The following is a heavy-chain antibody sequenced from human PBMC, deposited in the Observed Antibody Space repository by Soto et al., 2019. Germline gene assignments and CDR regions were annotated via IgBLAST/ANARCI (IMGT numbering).Heavy chain of an antibody. CDR3: ARQEAVPGTPFDS. CDR1: GGSINGYY. D-gene: IGHD6-19*01. CDR2: IYFSGST. V-gene: IGHV4-59*01. J-gene: IGHJ4*02. Sequence: QVHLQESGPGLVKPSETLSLTCTVSGGSINGYYWNWIRQTPGKGLEWLGYIYFSGSTHSNPSLKTRLALSLDTSKKQFSLKLSSVTAAETAGYYCARQEAVPGTPFDSWGQGTLVSVSS.